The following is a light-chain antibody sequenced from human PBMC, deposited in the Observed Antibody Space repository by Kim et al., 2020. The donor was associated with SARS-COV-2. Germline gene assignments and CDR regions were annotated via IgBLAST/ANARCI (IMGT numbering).Light chain of an antibody. Sequence: SSELTQDPTVSVVLGQTVRITCQGDSLRKSYASWYQQKPGQAPVLVMSDENNRPSVIPDRFSGSSSGNTASMTITGAQAEYEADYYCSLRVISATVYVF. J-gene: IGLJ1*01. CDR2: DEN. CDR3: SLRVISATVYV. CDR1: SLRKSY. V-gene: IGLV3-19*01.